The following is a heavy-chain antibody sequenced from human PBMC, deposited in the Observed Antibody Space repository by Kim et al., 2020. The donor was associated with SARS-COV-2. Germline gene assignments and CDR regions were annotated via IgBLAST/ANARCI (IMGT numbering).Heavy chain of an antibody. CDR3: EASDY. CDR2: SDSGLGT. J-gene: IGHJ4*02. Sequence: SDSGLGTHCADSVKGRFTISRDNSKSTLFLQMNHLRVEDTAIYYCEASDYWGQGSLVTVSS. V-gene: IGHV3-23*01.